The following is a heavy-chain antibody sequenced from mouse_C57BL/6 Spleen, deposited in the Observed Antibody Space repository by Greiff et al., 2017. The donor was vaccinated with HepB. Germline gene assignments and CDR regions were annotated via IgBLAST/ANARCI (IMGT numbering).Heavy chain of an antibody. CDR2: IYPRSGNT. CDR1: GYTFTSYG. CDR3: ARKGDTVVEDY. V-gene: IGHV1-81*01. D-gene: IGHD1-1*01. Sequence: VQLQESGAELARPGASVKLSCKASGYTFTSYGISWVKQRTGQGLEWIGEIYPRSGNTYYNEKFKGKATLTADKSSSTAYMELRSLTSEDSAVYFCARKGDTVVEDYWGQGTTLTVSS. J-gene: IGHJ2*01.